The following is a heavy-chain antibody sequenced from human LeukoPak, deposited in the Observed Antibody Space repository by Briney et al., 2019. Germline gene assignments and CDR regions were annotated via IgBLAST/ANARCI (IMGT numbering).Heavy chain of an antibody. D-gene: IGHD6-13*01. V-gene: IGHV1-69*15. CDR3: ARDEWLAAAGNWFDP. CDR1: GGTFSSYA. Sequence: SVKVSCKASGGTFSSYAISWVRQAPGQGLEWMGRIIPIFGTANYAQKFQGRVTITSDESTSTAYMELSSLRSEDTAVYYCARDEWLAAAGNWFDPWGQGTLVTVSS. CDR2: IIPIFGTA. J-gene: IGHJ5*02.